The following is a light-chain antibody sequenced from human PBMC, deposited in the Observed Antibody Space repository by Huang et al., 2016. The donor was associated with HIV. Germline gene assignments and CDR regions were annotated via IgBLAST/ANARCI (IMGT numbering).Light chain of an antibody. Sequence: EIVLTQSPVTLSLFPGERATLSCRASQSIDNYLAWYQQKPGQAPRLIIYDASDRVTGVPARFSGSGSGTDFTLTISSLEPEDFAVYYCQQRSHWRTFGQGTKLEIK. J-gene: IGKJ2*01. V-gene: IGKV3-11*01. CDR3: QQRSHWRT. CDR1: QSIDNY. CDR2: DAS.